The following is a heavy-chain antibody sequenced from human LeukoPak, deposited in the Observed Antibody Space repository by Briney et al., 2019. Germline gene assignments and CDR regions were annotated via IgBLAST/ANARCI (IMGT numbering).Heavy chain of an antibody. D-gene: IGHD2-21*02. Sequence: SETLSLTCTVSGGSISSGDYYWSWIRQPPGKGQEWIGYIYDSGRTYYNPSLKSRVTISADTSKNQFSLKLSSVTAADTAVYYCARQGVATAIDYWGQGTLVTVSS. J-gene: IGHJ4*02. V-gene: IGHV4-30-4*01. CDR3: ARQGVATAIDY. CDR1: GGSISSGDYY. CDR2: IYDSGRT.